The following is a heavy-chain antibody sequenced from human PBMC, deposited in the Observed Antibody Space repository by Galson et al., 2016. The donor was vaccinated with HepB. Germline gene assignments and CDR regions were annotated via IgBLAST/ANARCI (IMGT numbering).Heavy chain of an antibody. CDR2: INVNGGTT. Sequence: SVKVSCKASGYTLTSFYIHWVRQAPGQGLEWMGRINVNGGTTSYAQNFQGRFTLTRDTSTSTVYMDLSSLRSEDTAMYYCVREVEWPPNWFDPWGQGTLVTVSS. D-gene: IGHD3-3*01. CDR3: VREVEWPPNWFDP. V-gene: IGHV1-46*01. J-gene: IGHJ5*02. CDR1: GYTLTSFY.